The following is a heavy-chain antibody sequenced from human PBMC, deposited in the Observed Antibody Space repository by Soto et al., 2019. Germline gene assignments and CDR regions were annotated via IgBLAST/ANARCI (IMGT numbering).Heavy chain of an antibody. V-gene: IGHV3-23*01. D-gene: IGHD6-19*01. CDR2: ISGSGGST. CDR1: GFAFSSNA. J-gene: IGHJ4*02. Sequence: EVQLLESGGGLVQPGGSLRLSCAASGFAFSSNAMSWVRQAPGKGLEWVSAISGSGGSTYYADSVKGRFTISRDNSKNTLYLQMNSLRAEDTAVYYCAKDGVSRGWYRGSYYFDYWGQGTLVTVSS. CDR3: AKDGVSRGWYRGSYYFDY.